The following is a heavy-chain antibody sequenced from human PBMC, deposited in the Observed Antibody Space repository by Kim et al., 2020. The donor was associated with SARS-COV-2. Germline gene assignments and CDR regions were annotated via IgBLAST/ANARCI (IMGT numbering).Heavy chain of an antibody. CDR3: ASGYSGYDWPNDY. J-gene: IGHJ4*02. V-gene: IGHV3-30*01. D-gene: IGHD5-12*01. Sequence: YADSVKGRFTISRDNSKNTLYLQMNSLRAEDTAVYYCASGYSGYDWPNDYWGQGTLVTVSS.